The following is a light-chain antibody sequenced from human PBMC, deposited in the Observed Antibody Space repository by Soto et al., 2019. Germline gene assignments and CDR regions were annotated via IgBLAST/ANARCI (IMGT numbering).Light chain of an antibody. CDR2: EVN. Sequence: QSALTQPPSASGSPGQSVTISCSGTSSDVGGFNYVSWYQQHPGRAPKVLIYEVNKRPSGVPDRFSGSKSGSTASLTVSGLQAEDEAEYYCSSYTSSSTRVFGTGTKLTVL. J-gene: IGLJ1*01. CDR3: SSYTSSSTRV. CDR1: SSDVGGFNY. V-gene: IGLV2-8*01.